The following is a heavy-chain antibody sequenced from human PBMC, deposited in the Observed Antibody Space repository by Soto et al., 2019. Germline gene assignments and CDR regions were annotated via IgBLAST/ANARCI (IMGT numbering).Heavy chain of an antibody. Sequence: ASVKVSCTASGDPFTPYPIHWVRHAPGQSLEWMGWVNVGNGNTEYSQKFEGRLTITRDTSASTAYMDLRVLRAEDPAVYYCARAPLCGGRCYVNIFDSWGQGTQVTVSS. CDR3: ARAPLCGGRCYVNIFDS. CDR1: GDPFTPYP. J-gene: IGHJ5*01. D-gene: IGHD2-15*01. V-gene: IGHV1-3*01. CDR2: VNVGNGNT.